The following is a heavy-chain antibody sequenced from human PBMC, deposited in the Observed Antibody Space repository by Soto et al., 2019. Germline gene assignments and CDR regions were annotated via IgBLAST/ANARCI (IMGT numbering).Heavy chain of an antibody. D-gene: IGHD4-4*01. CDR3: ARDSSNSFYH. CDR2: ISPHNGNT. CDR1: GYTFNTYF. Sequence: HVQLVQSGGELKKPGASVKVSCNTSGYTFNTYFITWVRQAPGQGLEWMGWISPHNGNTNYAEKFQGRVTMTTDTNPKTAYNEMRKLRFEDTAGYYCARDSSNSFYHWGQGTLGTVSS. J-gene: IGHJ4*02. V-gene: IGHV1-18*01.